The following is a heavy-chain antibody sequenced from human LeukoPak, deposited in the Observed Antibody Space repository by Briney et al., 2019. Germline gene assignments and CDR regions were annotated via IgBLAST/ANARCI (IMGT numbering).Heavy chain of an antibody. CDR3: AKDFVSSSLYYYFYMDV. V-gene: IGHV3-23*01. CDR2: ISGSGGRT. Sequence: GGSLRLSCGASGFTFSSYAMSWVRQAPGKGLEWVSGISGSGGRTYYAGSVKGRFTMSRDNSKNTLFLQMNSLRAEDTAVYYCAKDFVSSSLYYYFYMDVWGKGTTVTVSS. D-gene: IGHD6-13*01. J-gene: IGHJ6*03. CDR1: GFTFSSYA.